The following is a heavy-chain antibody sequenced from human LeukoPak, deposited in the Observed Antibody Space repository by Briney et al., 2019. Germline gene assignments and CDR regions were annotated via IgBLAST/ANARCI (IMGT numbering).Heavy chain of an antibody. D-gene: IGHD2-8*01. V-gene: IGHV4-34*01. CDR3: ARGPKWAQSPSLFEH. CDR2: INHSGST. J-gene: IGHJ4*02. CDR1: GGSFSGYY. Sequence: SETLSLTCAVYGGSFSGYYWSWIRQPPGKGLEWIGEINHSGSTNYNPSLKSRVTISVDTSKNQFSLKLSSVTAADTAVYYCARGPKWAQSPSLFEHRGQGTPVNVSS.